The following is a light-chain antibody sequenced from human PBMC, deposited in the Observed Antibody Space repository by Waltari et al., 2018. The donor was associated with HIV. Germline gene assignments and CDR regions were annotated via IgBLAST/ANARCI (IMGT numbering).Light chain of an antibody. V-gene: IGLV2-14*03. CDR2: DVS. CDR3: ASYTSSSTVV. Sequence: HSALTQPASVSGSPRPSITISCTGTSSDVGGYDYAPWYQHYPGRAPKLMIYDVSHRPSGVANRFSASKSGNTASLTISGLQAEDEADYYCASYTSSSTVVFGGGTKLTVL. CDR1: SSDVGGYDY. J-gene: IGLJ2*01.